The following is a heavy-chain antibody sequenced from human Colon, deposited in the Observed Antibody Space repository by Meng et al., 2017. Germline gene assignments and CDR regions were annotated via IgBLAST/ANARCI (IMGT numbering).Heavy chain of an antibody. J-gene: IGHJ5*02. D-gene: IGHD2-8*01. CDR3: ARGRCTTASCYRVDP. CDR2: INPNSGGT. V-gene: IGHV1-2*06. Sequence: QMQLVQSGAEVRMPGASFKDSCKASVYIFTDYFIHWIRQASGQGFEWLGRINPNSGGTNFARKFQGRVDMTRDTSTTTTYMELNTLKSDDTAVYYCARGRCTTASCYRVDPWGQGTLVTVSS. CDR1: VYIFTDYF.